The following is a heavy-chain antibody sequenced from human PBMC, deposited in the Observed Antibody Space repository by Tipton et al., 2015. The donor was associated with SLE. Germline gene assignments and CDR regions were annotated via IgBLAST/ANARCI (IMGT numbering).Heavy chain of an antibody. CDR3: ARDLGGYSSSWYYYYYYMDV. V-gene: IGHV6-1*01. CDR2: TYYRSKWYN. D-gene: IGHD6-13*01. J-gene: IGHJ6*03. Sequence: GLVKPSQTLSLTCAISGDSVSSNSAAWNWIRQSPSRGLEWLGRTYYRSKWYNDYAVSVKSRITINPDTSKNQFSLQLNSVTPEDTAVYYCARDLGGYSSSWYYYYYYMDVWGKGTTVTVSS. CDR1: GDSVSSNSAA.